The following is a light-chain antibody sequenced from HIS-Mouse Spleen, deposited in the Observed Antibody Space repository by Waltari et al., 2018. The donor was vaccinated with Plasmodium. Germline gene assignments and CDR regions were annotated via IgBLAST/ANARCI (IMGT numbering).Light chain of an antibody. CDR2: KDS. CDR1: VLAKKKY. CDR3: YSAADNNLV. Sequence: SYELTQPSSVSVSPGQTARITCSGDVLAKKKYARWFQQKPGQAPGLVIYKDSERPSGIPERFSGSSSGTKVTLTISGAQVEDEADYYCYSAADNNLVFGGGTKLTVL. V-gene: IGLV3-27*01. J-gene: IGLJ3*02.